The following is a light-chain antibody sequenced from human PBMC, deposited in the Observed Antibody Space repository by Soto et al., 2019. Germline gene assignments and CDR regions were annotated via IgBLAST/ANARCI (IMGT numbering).Light chain of an antibody. CDR2: GAS. CDR1: HTISNF. J-gene: IGKJ4*01. CDR3: EHTCYNPRR. Sequence: DIQMTQSPSSLSASVGDRVTITCLASHTISNFLNWYQQKPGKAPSLLIYGASTLQSGVPSRFSGSGSGTDFTITICRLKVEDFATSNYEHTCYNPRRFGEGTRVEIK. V-gene: IGKV1-39*01.